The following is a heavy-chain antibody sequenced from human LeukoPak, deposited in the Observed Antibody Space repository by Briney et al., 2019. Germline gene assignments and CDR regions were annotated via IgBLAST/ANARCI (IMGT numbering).Heavy chain of an antibody. V-gene: IGHV1-46*01. CDR1: GYTFTNYY. CDR3: ARGGSGNFWVDF. J-gene: IGHJ4*02. CDR2: INPSGGST. Sequence: ASVKVSCKASGYTFTNYYIHWVRQAPGQGLEWMGVINPSGGSTNYAQMFQSRVTMTRDTSTSTVYMELSSLRSDDTAVFYCARGGSGNFWVDFWGQGTLVTASS. D-gene: IGHD3-10*01.